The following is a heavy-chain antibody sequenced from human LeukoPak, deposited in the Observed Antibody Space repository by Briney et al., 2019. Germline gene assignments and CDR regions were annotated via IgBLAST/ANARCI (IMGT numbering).Heavy chain of an antibody. V-gene: IGHV3-23*01. CDR2: IDYSGGST. CDR3: ARGIDY. J-gene: IGHJ4*02. Sequence: PGGSLRLSCTASAFTLSSYEMSWIRQAPGKGLEWVSSIDYSGGSTHYADSVMGRFTISRDNAKNSLYLQMNSLRAEDTAVYYCARGIDYWGQGTLVTVSS. CDR1: AFTLSSYE.